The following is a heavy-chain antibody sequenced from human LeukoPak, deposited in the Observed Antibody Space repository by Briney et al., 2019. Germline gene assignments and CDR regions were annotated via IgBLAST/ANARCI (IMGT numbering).Heavy chain of an antibody. CDR2: IGGSGGGT. CDR1: GFTFSSYA. V-gene: IGHV3-23*01. D-gene: IGHD3-10*01. J-gene: IGHJ5*02. Sequence: GGSLRLSCAASGFTFSSYAMSWVRQAPEKGLEWVSGIGGSGGGTYYPDSVKGRFTISRDNSKNTLYLQMNSLRAEDTAVYYCAKSPYGSGAHWFDPWGQGTLVTVSS. CDR3: AKSPYGSGAHWFDP.